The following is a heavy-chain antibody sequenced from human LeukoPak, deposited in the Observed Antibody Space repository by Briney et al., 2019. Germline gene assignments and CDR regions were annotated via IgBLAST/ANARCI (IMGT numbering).Heavy chain of an antibody. D-gene: IGHD3-22*01. CDR3: ARDGADNSGYYFGSL. J-gene: IGHJ3*01. CDR1: GGSISSSN. Sequence: QSSETLSLTCAVYGGSISSSNWWSWVRQAPGKGLEWVSTISGSGVTTYYADSAKGRFTISTDNSKNTLYLQMNSLRVEDTAVYYCARDGADNSGYYFGSLWGQGTVVTVSS. CDR2: ISGSGVTT. V-gene: IGHV3-23*01.